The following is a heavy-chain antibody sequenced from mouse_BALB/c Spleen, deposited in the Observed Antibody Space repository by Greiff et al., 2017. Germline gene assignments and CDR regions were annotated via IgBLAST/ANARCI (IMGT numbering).Heavy chain of an antibody. D-gene: IGHD4-1*01. Sequence: EVKLVESGGGLVQPGGSRKLSCAASGFTFSSFGMHWVRQAPEKGLEWVAYISSGSSTIYYADTVKGRFTISRDNPKNTLFLQMTSLRSEDTTMYYCARGGGTGFAYWGQGTLVTVSA. CDR1: GFTFSSFG. V-gene: IGHV5-17*02. CDR3: ARGGGTGFAY. J-gene: IGHJ3*01. CDR2: ISSGSSTI.